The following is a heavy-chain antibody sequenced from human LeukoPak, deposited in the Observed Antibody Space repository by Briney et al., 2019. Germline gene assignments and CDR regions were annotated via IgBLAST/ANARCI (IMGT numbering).Heavy chain of an antibody. J-gene: IGHJ4*02. Sequence: SETLSLTCTVSGDSISSYYWSWIRQPPGKGLEWIGYIYYSGSTNYNPSLKSRVTISVDTSKNQFSLKLSSVTAADTAVYYCARRPRRYYDSSGYREIDYWGQGTLVTVSS. CDR3: ARRPRRYYDSSGYREIDY. V-gene: IGHV4-59*01. CDR2: IYYSGST. CDR1: GDSISSYY. D-gene: IGHD3-22*01.